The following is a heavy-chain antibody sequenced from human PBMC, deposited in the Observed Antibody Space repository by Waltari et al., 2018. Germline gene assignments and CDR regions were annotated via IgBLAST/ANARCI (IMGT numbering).Heavy chain of an antibody. J-gene: IGHJ4*02. CDR3: ARHDLAYYYDGG. V-gene: IGHV4-39*01. CDR1: GGSISSSSYY. D-gene: IGHD3-10*02. Sequence: QLQLQESGPGLVKPSETLSLTCTVSGGSISSSSYYWGWIRQPPGKGLAWIGSIYYSGGTYYNPSLKSRVTRSVDTSKNQFSLKLSSVTAADTAVYYCARHDLAYYYDGGWGQGTLVTVSS. CDR2: IYYSGGT.